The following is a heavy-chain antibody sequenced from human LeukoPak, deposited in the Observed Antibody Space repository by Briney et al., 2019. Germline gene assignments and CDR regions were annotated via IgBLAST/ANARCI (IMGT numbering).Heavy chain of an antibody. J-gene: IGHJ4*02. V-gene: IGHV4-39*02. D-gene: IGHD6-25*01. Sequence: SETLSLTCTVSGGSISSSIYYWGWIRQPPGKGLEWIGSIYYSGRTYYNPSLKSRVTISVDTSKNHFSLKLSSVTAADTAVYYCARGYSTGWTYYFDYWGQGALVTVSS. CDR1: GGSISSSIYY. CDR2: IYYSGRT. CDR3: ARGYSTGWTYYFDY.